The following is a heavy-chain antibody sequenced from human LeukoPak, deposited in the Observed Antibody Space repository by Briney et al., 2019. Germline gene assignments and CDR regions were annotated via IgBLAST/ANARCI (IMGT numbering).Heavy chain of an antibody. CDR3: AKSGYYGSGSFWAFDY. CDR1: GFTFSSYA. D-gene: IGHD3-10*01. Sequence: GGSLRLSCAASGFTFSSYAMSWVRQAPGKGLEWVSAISGSGGSTYYADSVKGRFTISRDNAKNSLYLQMNSLRAEDTALYYCAKSGYYGSGSFWAFDYWGQGTLVTVSS. V-gene: IGHV3-23*01. CDR2: ISGSGGST. J-gene: IGHJ4*02.